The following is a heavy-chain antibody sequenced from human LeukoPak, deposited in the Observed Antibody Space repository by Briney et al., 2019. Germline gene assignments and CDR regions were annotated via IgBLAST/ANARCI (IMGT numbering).Heavy chain of an antibody. V-gene: IGHV3-11*04. CDR2: ISSSGNTT. J-gene: IGHJ4*02. CDR3: ARDGGSSWYFDY. CDR1: GFTFSDYY. Sequence: GGSLRLSCAASGFTFSDYYTSWIRQAPGKGLECVSYISSSGNTTYYSDSVRGRITISRDNAKNSLHLQMNSLRAEDTAVYYCARDGGSSWYFDYWGQGTLATVSS. D-gene: IGHD6-13*01.